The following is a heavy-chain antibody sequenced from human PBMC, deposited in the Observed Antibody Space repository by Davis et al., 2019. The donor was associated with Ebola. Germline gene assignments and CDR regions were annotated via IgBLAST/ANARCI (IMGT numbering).Heavy chain of an antibody. D-gene: IGHD5-12*01. Sequence: AAVHVSCMASGYTFTKYYVRWVRQAPGQGREWMGMIDPDDGRTIYAQKFQGRVTVTRDTSTTTVYMDLSSLRSEDTALYYCTTPGGQDSGYDVFDIWGQGLMVTVSS. J-gene: IGHJ3*02. CDR3: TTPGGQDSGYDVFDI. CDR1: GYTFTKYY. V-gene: IGHV1-46*03. CDR2: IDPDDGRT.